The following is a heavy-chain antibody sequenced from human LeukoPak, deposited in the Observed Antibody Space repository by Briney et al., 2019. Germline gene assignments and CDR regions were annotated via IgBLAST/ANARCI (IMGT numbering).Heavy chain of an antibody. Sequence: GESLKISCKGSGYSFTSYWIGWVRQMPGKGLEWMGIIYRGDSDTRYSPSFQGQVTISADKSISTAYLQWSSLKASDTAMYYRARVVVSTEYYFDYWGQGTLVTVSS. CDR1: GYSFTSYW. J-gene: IGHJ4*02. D-gene: IGHD2-15*01. CDR3: ARVVVSTEYYFDY. CDR2: IYRGDSDT. V-gene: IGHV5-51*01.